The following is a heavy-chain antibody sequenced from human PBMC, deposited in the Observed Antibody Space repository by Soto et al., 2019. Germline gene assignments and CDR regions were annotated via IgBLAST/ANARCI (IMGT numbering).Heavy chain of an antibody. V-gene: IGHV4-4*02. Sequence: QVQLQESGPGLVKPSGTLSLTCAVSGGSISSSKWWSWVRQPPGKGLEWIGEIYDTGTANYNPSLKSRVTISVDKSKNRFSLRLTSVTAADTAFYYCATPIFGVVTSWWNDAFAIWGQGTMVTVSS. CDR2: IYDTGTA. CDR1: GGSISSSKW. J-gene: IGHJ3*02. D-gene: IGHD3-3*01. CDR3: ATPIFGVVTSWWNDAFAI.